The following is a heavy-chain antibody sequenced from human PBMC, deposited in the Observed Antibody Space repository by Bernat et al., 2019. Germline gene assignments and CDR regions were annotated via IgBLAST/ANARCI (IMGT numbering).Heavy chain of an antibody. J-gene: IGHJ4*02. CDR2: ISSSGDNT. CDR1: GFTFSSYD. Sequence: EVQLLESGGGLVQPGGSLRLSCAASGFTFSSYDMNWVRQAPGKGLEWVSGISSSGDNTRYADSVKGRFTISRDNSKNTLYLQMNNLRDEDTAVYHCLGVSGGYWGQGTLVSV. D-gene: IGHD1-26*01. CDR3: LGVSGGY. V-gene: IGHV3-23*01.